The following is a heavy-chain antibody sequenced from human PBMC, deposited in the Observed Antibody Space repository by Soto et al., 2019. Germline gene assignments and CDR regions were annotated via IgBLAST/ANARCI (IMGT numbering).Heavy chain of an antibody. Sequence: EVQLVESGGGLVQPGGSLRLSCAASGFTFSRYWMHWVRQAPGKGLVWVSRINSDGSSTSYADSVKGRFNISRDNAKNELYLQMNSLRAEDTAVYYCARGGSLNWYFDLWGRGTLVTVSS. CDR2: INSDGSST. V-gene: IGHV3-74*01. CDR1: GFTFSRYW. J-gene: IGHJ2*01. CDR3: ARGGSLNWYFDL. D-gene: IGHD1-26*01.